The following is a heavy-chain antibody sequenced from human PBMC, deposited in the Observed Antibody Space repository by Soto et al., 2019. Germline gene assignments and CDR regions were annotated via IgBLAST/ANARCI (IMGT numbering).Heavy chain of an antibody. CDR2: ISSSSSYI. V-gene: IGHV3-21*01. J-gene: IGHJ4*02. CDR1: GFTFSSYS. Sequence: EVQLVESGGGLVKPGGSLRLSCAASGFTFSSYSMNWVRQAPGKGLEWVSSISSSSSYIYYADSVTGRFTISRDNAKNSLYPQMNSLRAEDTAVYYYATQSSRYSGYDWGQGTLVTVSS. CDR3: ATQSSRYSGYD. D-gene: IGHD5-12*01.